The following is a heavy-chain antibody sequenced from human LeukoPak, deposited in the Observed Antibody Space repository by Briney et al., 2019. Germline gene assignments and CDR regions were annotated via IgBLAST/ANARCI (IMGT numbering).Heavy chain of an antibody. J-gene: IGHJ4*02. CDR3: ARLFGQLWLGDY. CDR1: GGSISSSSYY. CDR2: IYYSGST. D-gene: IGHD5-18*01. V-gene: IGHV4-39*07. Sequence: SQTLSLTCTVSGGSISSSSYYWGWIRQPPGKGLEWIGSIYYSGSTYYNPSLKSRVTISVDTSKNQFSLKLSSVTAADTAVYYCARLFGQLWLGDYWGQGTLVTVSS.